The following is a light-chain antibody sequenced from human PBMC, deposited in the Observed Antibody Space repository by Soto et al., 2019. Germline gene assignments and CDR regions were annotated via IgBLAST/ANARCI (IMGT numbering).Light chain of an antibody. CDR3: QHYGTSAL. Sequence: EIVLTQSPGTLSLSPGERATLSCRASQSVSDMYLAWYQQKAGQAPRLLIYASNRATGIPDRFSGSGSVTDFTLTISRLEPEDFAVYYCQHYGTSALFGPGNKVEIK. J-gene: IGKJ3*01. CDR2: AS. V-gene: IGKV3-20*01. CDR1: QSVSDMY.